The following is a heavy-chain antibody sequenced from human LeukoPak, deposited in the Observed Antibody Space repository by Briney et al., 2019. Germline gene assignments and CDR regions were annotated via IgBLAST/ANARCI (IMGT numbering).Heavy chain of an antibody. CDR3: AKTTVVTPFWYFDL. J-gene: IGHJ2*01. CDR2: IWRSDHT. D-gene: IGHD4-23*01. V-gene: IGHV4-4*02. CDR1: GGSISSSDW. Sequence: SETLSLTCAVSGGSISSSDWWSWVRQPPGRGLEWIGYIWRSDHTNYNPSLKSRVTMSLDTSKNQFSLKLSSVTAADTAVYYCAKTTVVTPFWYFDLWGRGTLVTVSS.